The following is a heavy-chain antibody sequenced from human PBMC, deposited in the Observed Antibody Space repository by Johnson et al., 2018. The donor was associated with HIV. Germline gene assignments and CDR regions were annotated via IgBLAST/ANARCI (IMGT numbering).Heavy chain of an antibody. CDR2: ISYDGSNK. Sequence: QVQLVESGGGVVQPGRSLRLSCAASGFTFSSYGMHWVRQAPGKGLEWVAVISYDGSNKYYADSVKGRFTISRDNSKNTLYLQMNSLRAEDTAVYYCVRDQGSGWPTNAFDIWGRGTRVTVSS. D-gene: IGHD6-19*01. CDR1: GFTFSSYG. J-gene: IGHJ3*02. V-gene: IGHV3-30*03. CDR3: VRDQGSGWPTNAFDI.